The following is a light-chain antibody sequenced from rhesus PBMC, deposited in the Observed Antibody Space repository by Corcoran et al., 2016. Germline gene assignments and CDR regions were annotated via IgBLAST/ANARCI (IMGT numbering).Light chain of an antibody. CDR3: QQHNSYPRT. V-gene: IGKV1S14*01. CDR2: YAS. Sequence: DIQMTQSPSSLSASVGDTVTITCRASQGISNYLAWYQQKPGKAPTPLIYYASNLESGVPSRVSGSGAGTDVTLTISSLQPEDCATYYCQQHNSYPRTFGQVTKVEIK. CDR1: QGISNY. J-gene: IGKJ1*01.